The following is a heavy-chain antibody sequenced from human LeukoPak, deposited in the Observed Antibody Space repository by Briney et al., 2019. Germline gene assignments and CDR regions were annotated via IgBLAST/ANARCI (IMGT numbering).Heavy chain of an antibody. CDR2: INPNSGDT. Sequence: ASVKVSCKASGYTFTGYYLHWVRQAPGQGLEWMGWINPNSGDTNNAQKFQGRVTMTRDTSISTAYMEVSRLTHDDTAVYFCARVTPMSSSAHYFDYWGQGTLVTVSS. J-gene: IGHJ4*02. CDR3: ARVTPMSSSAHYFDY. D-gene: IGHD3-10*01. V-gene: IGHV1-2*02. CDR1: GYTFTGYY.